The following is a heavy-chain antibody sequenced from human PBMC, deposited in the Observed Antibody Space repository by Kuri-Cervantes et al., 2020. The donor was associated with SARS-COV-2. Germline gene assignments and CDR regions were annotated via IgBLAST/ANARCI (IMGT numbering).Heavy chain of an antibody. CDR3: ATAYCGGDCYSRADAFDI. V-gene: IGHV1-69*11. CDR1: GGTFSSYA. J-gene: IGHJ3*02. CDR2: IIPILGTA. D-gene: IGHD2-21*01. Sequence: SVKVSCKASGGTFSSYAISWVRQAPGQGLEWMGRIIPILGTANYAQKFLGRVTITADESTSTAYMELSSLRSEDTAVYYCATAYCGGDCYSRADAFDIWGQGTMVTVSS.